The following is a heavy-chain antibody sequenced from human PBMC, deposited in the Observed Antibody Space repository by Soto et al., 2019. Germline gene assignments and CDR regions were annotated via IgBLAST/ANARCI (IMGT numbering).Heavy chain of an antibody. CDR3: AQGAPPIAEYFLH. CDR1: GFTFSSYG. Sequence: QVQLVESGGGVVQPGRSLRLSCAASGFTFSSYGMHWVRQAPGKGLEWVAVISYDGSNKYYADSVKGRFTISRDNSKNTLYLQMKSLRAEDTAVYYCAQGAPPIAEYFLHWGQGTLVTVSS. D-gene: IGHD3-9*01. CDR2: ISYDGSNK. V-gene: IGHV3-30*18. J-gene: IGHJ1*01.